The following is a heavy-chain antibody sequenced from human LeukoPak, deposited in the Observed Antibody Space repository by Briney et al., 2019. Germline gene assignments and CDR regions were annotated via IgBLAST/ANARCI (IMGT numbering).Heavy chain of an antibody. D-gene: IGHD5-12*01. Sequence: EASVKVSCKASGGTFSSYAISWLRQAPGQGLEWMGGIIPIFGTANYAQKFQGRVTITADESTSTAYMELSSLRSEDTAVYYCARDDSGYDHGLLDYWGQGTLVTVSS. J-gene: IGHJ4*02. V-gene: IGHV1-69*01. CDR1: GGTFSSYA. CDR2: IIPIFGTA. CDR3: ARDDSGYDHGLLDY.